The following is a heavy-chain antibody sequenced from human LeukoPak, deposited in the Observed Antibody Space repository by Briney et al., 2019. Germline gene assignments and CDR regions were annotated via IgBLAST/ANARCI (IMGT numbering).Heavy chain of an antibody. Sequence: ASVTVSCKASGYTFTDYYVHWVRQAPGQGLEWMGWINPNSGGTEYAQKFQGRVTMTRDTSISTAYMDLSWLGSDDTAMYYCARDHCTRNSCYEDLYYGMDVWGQGTTVTVS. D-gene: IGHD2-2*01. CDR2: INPNSGGT. CDR1: GYTFTDYY. CDR3: ARDHCTRNSCYEDLYYGMDV. V-gene: IGHV1-2*02. J-gene: IGHJ6*02.